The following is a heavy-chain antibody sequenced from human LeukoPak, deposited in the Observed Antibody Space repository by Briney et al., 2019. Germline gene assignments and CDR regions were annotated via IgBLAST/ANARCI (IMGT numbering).Heavy chain of an antibody. CDR1: GFTFSSYW. CDR2: IKQDGSEK. Sequence: GGSLRLSCATFGFTFSSYWMSWVRQAPGKGLEWVANIKQDGSEKNYVDSVKGRFTISRDNAKNSLFLQMNSLRAEDTAVYYCAKFSSGSYYYYMDVWGKGTTVTVSS. J-gene: IGHJ6*03. D-gene: IGHD6-25*01. CDR3: AKFSSGSYYYYMDV. V-gene: IGHV3-7*03.